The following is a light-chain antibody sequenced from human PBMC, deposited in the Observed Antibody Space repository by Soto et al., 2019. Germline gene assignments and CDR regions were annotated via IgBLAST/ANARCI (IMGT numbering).Light chain of an antibody. CDR3: QQYYSFWT. J-gene: IGKJ1*01. CDR1: RSVDKW. V-gene: IGKV1-5*02. Sequence: DIQMTQSPSTLSASLGDRVTIICRASRSVDKWLAWYQQKSGKAPKLLIYEASHLQSGVPSRFGGSGSGTEFTLTINNLQAEDVATYYCQQYYSFWTFGQGTK. CDR2: EAS.